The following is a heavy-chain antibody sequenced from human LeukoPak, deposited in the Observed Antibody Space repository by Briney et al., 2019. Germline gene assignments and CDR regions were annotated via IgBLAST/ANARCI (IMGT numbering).Heavy chain of an antibody. Sequence: ASVKVSCKASGGTFSSYAISWVRQAPGQGLEWMGGIIPIFGTANYAQEFQGRVTITADESTSTAYMELSSLRSEDTAVYYCARDYYGSGSYYKPFDYWGQGTLVTVSS. CDR2: IIPIFGTA. D-gene: IGHD3-10*01. V-gene: IGHV1-69*13. CDR1: GGTFSSYA. J-gene: IGHJ4*02. CDR3: ARDYYGSGSYYKPFDY.